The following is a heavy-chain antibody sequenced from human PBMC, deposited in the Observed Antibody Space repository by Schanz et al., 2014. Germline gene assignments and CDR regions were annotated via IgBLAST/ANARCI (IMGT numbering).Heavy chain of an antibody. Sequence: QVQLVQSGAEVKKPGASVKVSCKASGYTFTSYYMHWVRQAPGQGLEWMGIINPSGGSTSYAQKFQGRVTMTRDTSTSTVYMELSSLRPEDTALEYCANVDRRRYYARAVWGQGTTVTVSS. V-gene: IGHV1-46*01. CDR1: GYTFTSYY. J-gene: IGHJ6*02. D-gene: IGHD3-3*01. CDR2: INPSGGST. CDR3: ANVDRRRYYARAV.